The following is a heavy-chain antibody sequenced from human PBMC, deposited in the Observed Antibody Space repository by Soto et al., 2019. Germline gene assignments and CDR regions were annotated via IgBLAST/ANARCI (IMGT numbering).Heavy chain of an antibody. V-gene: IGHV3-23*01. J-gene: IGHJ6*02. CDR2: IIDSGGST. Sequence: GGSLRLSCAASGFTFSSCAMDWVRQAPGKGLEWVSDIIDSGGSTYYADSVKGRFTISRDNSKSTLYLQMNSLRAEDTALYYCAKGRSYYYYYGVDDWGQGTTVTVS. CDR3: AKGRSYYYYYGVDD. CDR1: GFTFSSCA.